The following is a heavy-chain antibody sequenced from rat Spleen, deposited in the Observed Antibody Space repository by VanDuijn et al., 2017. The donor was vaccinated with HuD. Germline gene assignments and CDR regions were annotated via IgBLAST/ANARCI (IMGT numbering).Heavy chain of an antibody. CDR2: IWGEGST. V-gene: IGHV2-1*01. J-gene: IGHJ1*01. D-gene: IGHD1-10*01. CDR3: TRVTTTYYWYFDF. CDR1: GFSLTSYD. Sequence: QVQLKESGPGLVQPSQTLSLTCTVSGFSLTSYDVHWVRQPPGKGLEWMGGIWGEGSTAYNSALKSRLSISRDTSKSQVFLKMNSLQTEDTAIYFCTRVTTTYYWYFDFWGPGTMVTVSS.